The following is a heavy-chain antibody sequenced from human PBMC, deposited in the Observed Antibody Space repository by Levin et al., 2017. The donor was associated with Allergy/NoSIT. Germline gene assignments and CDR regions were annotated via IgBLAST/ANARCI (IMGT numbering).Heavy chain of an antibody. J-gene: IGHJ4*02. CDR1: GFTFSTYN. Sequence: GGSLRLSCAASGFTFSTYNMNWVRQAPGKGLEWVSSISSSSRYIFYADSVKGRFIISRDNAKSSLFLQMNSLRAEDTAVYYCVRESPGSGTFKYWGQGTLVTVSS. D-gene: IGHD3-10*01. CDR2: ISSSSRYI. CDR3: VRESPGSGTFKY. V-gene: IGHV3-21*01.